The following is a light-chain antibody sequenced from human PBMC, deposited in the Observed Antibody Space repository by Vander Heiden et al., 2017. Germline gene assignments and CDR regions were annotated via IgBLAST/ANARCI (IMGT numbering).Light chain of an antibody. CDR2: GAS. Sequence: EIVLTQSPATLSLSPGERATLSCRASQSVSSSCVGSNLAWYQQKPGQAPRLLIYGASSRATGIPDRFSGSGSRTDFTLTISRLEPEDFAVYYCQQYGSSRLTFGGGTKVEIK. CDR1: QSVSSSCVGSN. CDR3: QQYGSSRLT. V-gene: IGKV3-20*01. J-gene: IGKJ4*01.